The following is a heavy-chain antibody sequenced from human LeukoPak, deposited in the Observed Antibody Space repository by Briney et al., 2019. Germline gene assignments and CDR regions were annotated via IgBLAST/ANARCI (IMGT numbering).Heavy chain of an antibody. CDR1: GYTFTSYA. J-gene: IGHJ6*02. V-gene: IGHV1-3*01. CDR2: INAGNGNT. CDR3: ARDRSLLGMDV. D-gene: IGHD1-26*01. Sequence: VASVKVSCKASGYTFTSYAMHWVRQATGQRLEWMGWINAGNGNTKYSQKFQGRVTITRDTSASTAYMELSSLRSEDTAVYYCARDRSLLGMDVWGQGTTVTVSS.